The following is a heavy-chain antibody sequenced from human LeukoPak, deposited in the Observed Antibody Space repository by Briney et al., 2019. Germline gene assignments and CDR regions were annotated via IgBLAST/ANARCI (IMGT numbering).Heavy chain of an antibody. D-gene: IGHD2-21*02. Sequence: GGSLRLSCAASGFTFSDYFMSWIRQAPGNGLEWVAYISHSGASTYYADSLKGRFTISRDNDNNSMYLQMNSLRAEDTAMYFCARDRCSGGACYSVGWFDPWGQGTQVIVSS. V-gene: IGHV3-11*01. CDR3: ARDRCSGGACYSVGWFDP. CDR1: GFTFSDYF. J-gene: IGHJ5*02. CDR2: ISHSGAST.